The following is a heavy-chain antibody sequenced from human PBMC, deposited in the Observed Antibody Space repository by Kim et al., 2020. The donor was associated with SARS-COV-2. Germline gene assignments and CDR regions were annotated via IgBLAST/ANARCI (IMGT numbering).Heavy chain of an antibody. Sequence: GGSLRLSCAASGFTFSSYDMHWVRQATGKGLERVSAIGTAGDPYYPGSVKGRFTISRENAKDSLYLQMNSLRAGDTAVYYCARGLYSSSPRGLSPWYFDLWGRGTLVTVSS. V-gene: IGHV3-13*05. J-gene: IGHJ2*01. CDR2: IGTAGDP. CDR3: ARGLYSSSPRGLSPWYFDL. D-gene: IGHD6-13*01. CDR1: GFTFSSYD.